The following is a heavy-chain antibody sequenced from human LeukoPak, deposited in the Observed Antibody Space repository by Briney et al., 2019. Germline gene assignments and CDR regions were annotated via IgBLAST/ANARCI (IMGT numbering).Heavy chain of an antibody. CDR2: ISSSGSTI. V-gene: IGHV3-11*01. CDR3: AKRTTYYYDSSGYYYFDY. D-gene: IGHD3-22*01. Sequence: GGSLRLSCAASGFTFSDYYMSWIRQAPGKGLEWVSYISSSGSTIYYADSVKGRFTISRDNSKNTLYLQMNSLRAEDTAVYYCAKRTTYYYDSSGYYYFDYWGQGTLVTVSS. J-gene: IGHJ4*02. CDR1: GFTFSDYY.